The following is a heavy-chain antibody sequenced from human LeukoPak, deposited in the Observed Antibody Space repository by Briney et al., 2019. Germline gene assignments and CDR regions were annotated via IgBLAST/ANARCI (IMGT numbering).Heavy chain of an antibody. Sequence: GGSLRLSCAVSGFTFSSYEMNWVRQAPGKGLEWVSYISSGGSTIYYADSVKGRFTISRDNAKNSLYLQVNSLRAEDTAVYYCARDYGGNYRAHIDYWGQGTMVTVSS. CDR1: GFTFSSYE. CDR3: ARDYGGNYRAHIDY. D-gene: IGHD4-23*01. V-gene: IGHV3-48*03. CDR2: ISSGGSTI. J-gene: IGHJ4*02.